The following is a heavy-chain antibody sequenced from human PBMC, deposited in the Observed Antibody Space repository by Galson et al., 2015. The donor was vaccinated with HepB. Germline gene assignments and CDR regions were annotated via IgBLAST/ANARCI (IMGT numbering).Heavy chain of an antibody. V-gene: IGHV4-31*02. CDR2: IYYSGTT. CDR3: ARRLAARPGWFDP. D-gene: IGHD6-6*01. J-gene: IGHJ5*02. Sequence: ISSGGYYWNWIRQHPGKGLEWIGYIYYSGTTYYNPSLKSRITISVDTSKNQFSLMLSSVTAADTAVYYCARRLAARPGWFDPWGQGTLVTVSS. CDR1: ISSGGYY.